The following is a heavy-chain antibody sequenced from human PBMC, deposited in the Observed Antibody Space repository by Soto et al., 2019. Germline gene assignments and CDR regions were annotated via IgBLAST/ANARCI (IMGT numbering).Heavy chain of an antibody. CDR2: ISYSGST. J-gene: IGHJ6*02. Sequence: TCTVSGGSISSGGYYWSWIRQHPGTGLEWIGHISYSGSTYYNTSLKSRVTISVGTSRNQFSLIVNSVTAADTAVYYCARGGYYDNNWVKLRHYGLDVWGQGTSVTVSS. V-gene: IGHV4-31*03. CDR1: GGSISSGGYY. D-gene: IGHD3-16*01. CDR3: ARGGYYDNNWVKLRHYGLDV.